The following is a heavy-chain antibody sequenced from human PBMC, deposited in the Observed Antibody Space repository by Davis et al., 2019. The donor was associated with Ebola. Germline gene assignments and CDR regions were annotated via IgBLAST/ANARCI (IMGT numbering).Heavy chain of an antibody. D-gene: IGHD2-15*01. V-gene: IGHV1-69*02. J-gene: IGHJ5*02. CDR3: ARGNPGIVVVVDATFGWFDP. Sequence: AASVKVSCKASGGTFSSYIISWVRQAPGQGLEWMGRIIPILGIANYAQKFQGRVTITADKSTSTAYMELSSLRSEDTAVYYCARGNPGIVVVVDATFGWFDPWGQGTLVTVSS. CDR1: GGTFSSYI. CDR2: IIPILGIA.